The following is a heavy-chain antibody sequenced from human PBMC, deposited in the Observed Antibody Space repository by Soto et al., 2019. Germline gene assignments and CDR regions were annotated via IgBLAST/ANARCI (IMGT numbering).Heavy chain of an antibody. V-gene: IGHV1-8*01. CDR3: VLHYDILTGPYWYFDL. J-gene: IGHJ2*01. CDR1: GYTFTSYD. D-gene: IGHD3-9*01. CDR2: MNPNSGNT. Sequence: QVQLVQSGAEVKKPGASVKVSCKASGYTFTSYDSNWVRQATGQGLEWMGWMNPNSGNTGYAQKCQGRVTMTRNTSISPAYMELSSLRSEDTAVYYCVLHYDILTGPYWYFDLWGRGTLVTVSS.